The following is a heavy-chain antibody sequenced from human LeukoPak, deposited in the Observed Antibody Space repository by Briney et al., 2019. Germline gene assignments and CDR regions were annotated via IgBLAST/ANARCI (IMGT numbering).Heavy chain of an antibody. CDR2: ISDDSRGT. Sequence: PGGSLRLSCVASGFSFSRYAMSWVRQAPGKGLEWVSAISDDSRGTYYADSVKGRFTISRDNSKNTLYLQMDSLRADDTAVYYCARYSGSYYYPPAWDLWGQGTLVTVSS. CDR3: ARYSGSYYYPPAWDL. D-gene: IGHD1-26*01. CDR1: GFSFSRYA. J-gene: IGHJ4*02. V-gene: IGHV3-23*01.